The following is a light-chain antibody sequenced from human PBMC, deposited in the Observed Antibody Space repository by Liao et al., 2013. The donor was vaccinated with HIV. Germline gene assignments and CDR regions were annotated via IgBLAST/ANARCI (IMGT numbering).Light chain of an antibody. J-gene: IGLJ2*01. CDR2: SDN. CDR3: QAWDRSADVV. Sequence: SYALTQPPSVSVSPGKTASITCGGNTIGSKSVHWYQQKPGQAPVLVLYSDNVRPSRIPARFSATNSGNTATLTISGTQAVDEADYFCQAWDRSADVVFGGGTKLTVL. V-gene: IGLV3-21*01. CDR1: TIGSKS.